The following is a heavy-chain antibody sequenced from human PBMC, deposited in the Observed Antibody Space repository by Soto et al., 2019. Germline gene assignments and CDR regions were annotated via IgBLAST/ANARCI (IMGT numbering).Heavy chain of an antibody. V-gene: IGHV1-69*06. CDR2: IIPIFGTA. D-gene: IGHD2-15*01. CDR1: GGTFSSYA. CDR3: ARGYCSGGSCSNWFDP. Sequence: SVKVSCKASGGTFSSYAISWVRQAPGQGIEWMGGIIPIFGTANYAQKFQGRVTITADKSTSTAYMELSSLRSEDTAVYYCARGYCSGGSCSNWFDPWGHGTRETSPQ. J-gene: IGHJ5*02.